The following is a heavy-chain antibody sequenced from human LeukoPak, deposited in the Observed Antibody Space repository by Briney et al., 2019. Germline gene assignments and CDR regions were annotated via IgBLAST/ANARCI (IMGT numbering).Heavy chain of an antibody. CDR3: ARVAEPIYCGGDCPKYYFDY. D-gene: IGHD2-21*02. CDR2: INPSGGST. J-gene: IGHJ4*02. CDR1: GYTFTSYY. Sequence: ASVKVSCKASGYTFTSYYMHWVRQAPGQGLEWMGIINPSGGSTSYAQKFQGRVTMTRDTSTSTVYMELSSLRSEDTAVYYCARVAEPIYCGGDCPKYYFDYWGQGTLVTVSS. V-gene: IGHV1-46*01.